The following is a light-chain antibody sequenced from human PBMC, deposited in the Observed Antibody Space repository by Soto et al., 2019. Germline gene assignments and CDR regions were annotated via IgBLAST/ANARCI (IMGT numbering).Light chain of an antibody. CDR1: QNISIY. V-gene: IGKV1-39*01. CDR2: AAS. J-gene: IGKJ2*01. Sequence: DIPMTQSPSSLSAFVGDRVTITCRASQNISIYLNWYQQNPGKAPKLLIHAASSLQSGVPSRFSGSGSETDFTLTISSLQPEDIASYYCQQSYSTPYTFGQGTKLEIK. CDR3: QQSYSTPYT.